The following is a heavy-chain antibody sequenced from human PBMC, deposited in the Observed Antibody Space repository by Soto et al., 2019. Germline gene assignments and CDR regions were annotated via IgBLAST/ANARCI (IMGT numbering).Heavy chain of an antibody. CDR1: GFTFSTYG. CDR3: AKDLQSYGDYDYYCYGMDV. CDR2: ISYDGTNK. J-gene: IGHJ6*02. D-gene: IGHD4-17*01. V-gene: IGHV3-30*18. Sequence: QVQLVESGGGEVQPGRSLTLSCAASGFTFSTYGMHWVRQTPGKGLEWVAVISYDGTNKFYSDSVKGRFTISRDNFKNTLTLRMNSLRAVDTAVYSCAKDLQSYGDYDYYCYGMDVWGLGTRVTVSS.